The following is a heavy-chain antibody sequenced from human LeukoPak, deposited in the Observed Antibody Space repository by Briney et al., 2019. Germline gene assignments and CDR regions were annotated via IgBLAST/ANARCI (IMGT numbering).Heavy chain of an antibody. CDR2: IYTSGST. CDR3: ARGPIAAEGTFDY. D-gene: IGHD6-13*01. CDR1: GGSISSGSYY. J-gene: IGHJ4*02. V-gene: IGHV4-61*02. Sequence: SETLSLTCTVSGGSISSGSYYWSWIRQPAGKGLEWIGRIYTSGSTNYNPSLKSRVTVSVDTSKNQFSLNLSSVTAADTAVYYCARGPIAAEGTFDYWGQGTLVTVSS.